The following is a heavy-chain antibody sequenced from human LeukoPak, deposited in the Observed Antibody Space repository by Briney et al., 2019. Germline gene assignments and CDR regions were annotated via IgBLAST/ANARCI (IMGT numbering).Heavy chain of an antibody. CDR2: IHNSGRS. CDR3: ARVLTSYSSSWYFFDY. D-gene: IGHD6-13*01. CDR1: GGSISSGGYY. J-gene: IGHJ4*02. Sequence: PSQTLSLTCTVSGGSISSGGYYWSWIRQHPGKGLEWIGYIHNSGRSFYNPSLKSRVTISGDTSENQFSLKLSSVTAADTAVYYCARVLTSYSSSWYFFDYWGQGTLVTVSS. V-gene: IGHV4-31*03.